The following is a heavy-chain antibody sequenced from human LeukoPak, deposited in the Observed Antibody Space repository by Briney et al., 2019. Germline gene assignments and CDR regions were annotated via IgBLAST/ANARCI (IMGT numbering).Heavy chain of an antibody. J-gene: IGHJ6*02. CDR3: ARGRGLRAVYYYYGMDV. D-gene: IGHD5/OR15-5a*01. Sequence: SETLSLTCAVYAGSFSGYYWSWIRPRPGKGREWIGETNHSGSTNYTPSLKRRVTISVDTSKNQFSLKLSSVTAAEKAVNYCARGRGLRAVYYYYGMDVWGQGTMVTVSS. CDR1: AGSFSGYY. CDR2: TNHSGST. V-gene: IGHV4-34*01.